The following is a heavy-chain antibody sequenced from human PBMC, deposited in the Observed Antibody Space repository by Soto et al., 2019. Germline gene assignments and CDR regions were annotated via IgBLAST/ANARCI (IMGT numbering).Heavy chain of an antibody. D-gene: IGHD6-13*01. V-gene: IGHV1-69*13. CDR2: IVPVFPSV. CDR3: AREMPSTAAAYFYYGLNV. CDR1: GGAFNNYS. J-gene: IGHJ6*02. Sequence: SVNVSCKSSGGAFNNYSIHWVRQAPGQGLEWLGTIVPVFPSVYYAPRFQGRLTITADGSTDTVYMMLTSLKSEDTAVYYCAREMPSTAAAYFYYGLNVWGQGTSVTVSS.